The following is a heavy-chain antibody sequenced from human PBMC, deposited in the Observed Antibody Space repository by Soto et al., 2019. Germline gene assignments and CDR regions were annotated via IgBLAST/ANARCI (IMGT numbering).Heavy chain of an antibody. D-gene: IGHD5-12*01. J-gene: IGHJ4*02. CDR2: ISGSGGST. V-gene: IGHV3-23*01. CDR3: AKDIEWVGAFDY. Sequence: GGSLRLSCAASGFTFSSYAMSWVRQAPGKGLEWVSAISGSGGSTYYADSVKGRFTISRDNSKNTLYLQMNSLRAEDTTVYYCAKDIEWVGAFDYWGQGTLVTVSS. CDR1: GFTFSSYA.